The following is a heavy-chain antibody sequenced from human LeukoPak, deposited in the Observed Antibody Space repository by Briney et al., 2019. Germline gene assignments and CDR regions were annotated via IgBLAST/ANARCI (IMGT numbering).Heavy chain of an antibody. CDR3: ARVSSGYYDSSGYFDY. CDR2: ISSSGGAL. CDR1: GFTFSDYY. Sequence: GGSLRLSCAASGFTFSDYYMSWIRQAPGKGLEWVSYISSSGGALSYADSVKGRFNISRDNAKNSLYLQMNSLRAEDTAVYYCARVSSGYYDSSGYFDYWGQGTLVTVSS. J-gene: IGHJ4*02. D-gene: IGHD3-22*01. V-gene: IGHV3-11*01.